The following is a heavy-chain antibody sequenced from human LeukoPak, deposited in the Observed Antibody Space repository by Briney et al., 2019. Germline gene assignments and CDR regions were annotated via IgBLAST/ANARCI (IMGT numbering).Heavy chain of an antibody. J-gene: IGHJ4*02. V-gene: IGHV1-69*04. CDR3: ARDGGYGSYDY. Sequence: GSSVKVSCKASGGTFSSYTISWVRQAPGQGLEWMGRIIPILGIANYAQKFQGRVTITADKSTSTAYMELSSLRSEDTAVYYCARDGGYGSYDYWGQGTLVTVSS. CDR1: GGTFSSYT. D-gene: IGHD3-10*01. CDR2: IIPILGIA.